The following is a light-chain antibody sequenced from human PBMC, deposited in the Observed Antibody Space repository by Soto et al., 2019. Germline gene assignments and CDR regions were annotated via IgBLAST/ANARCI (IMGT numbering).Light chain of an antibody. CDR1: SSDISAYAY. J-gene: IGLJ1*01. Sequence: QSFLKLPASLSASPGQSITLSCTGTSSDISAYAYLSLFQQHPGKALKPMISEVNNRLSAGSTRFPGSKSGKPGYLTISGLQVEDEAEYFCFSFTAANTHVFGSGT. CDR3: FSFTAANTHV. CDR2: EVN. V-gene: IGLV2-14*01.